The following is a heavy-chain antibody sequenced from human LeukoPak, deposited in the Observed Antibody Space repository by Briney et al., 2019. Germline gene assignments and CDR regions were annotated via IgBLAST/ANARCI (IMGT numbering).Heavy chain of an antibody. Sequence: GGSLRLSCAASGFTFNDYYMSWIRQAPGKGLEWVSYMSSSGSTIYYADSVKGRFTISRDNAKNSLYLQMNSLRVEDTAVFYCANDRLAEAGVFDPWGQGTLVTVSS. V-gene: IGHV3-11*04. J-gene: IGHJ5*02. D-gene: IGHD6-13*01. CDR1: GFTFNDYY. CDR2: MSSSGSTI. CDR3: ANDRLAEAGVFDP.